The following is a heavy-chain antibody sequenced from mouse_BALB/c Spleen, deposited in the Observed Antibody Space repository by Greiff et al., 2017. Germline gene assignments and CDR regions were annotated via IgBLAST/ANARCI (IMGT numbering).Heavy chain of an antibody. CDR1: GFTFSSFG. V-gene: IGHV5-17*02. CDR2: ISSGSSTI. D-gene: IGHD1-1*01. Sequence: DVQLVESGGGLVQPGGSRKLSCAASGFTFSSFGMHWVRQAPEKGLEWVAYISSGSSTIYYADTVKGRFTISRDNPKNTLFLQMTSLRSEDTAMYYCARVVVAYYAMDYWGQGTSVTVSS. J-gene: IGHJ4*01. CDR3: ARVVVAYYAMDY.